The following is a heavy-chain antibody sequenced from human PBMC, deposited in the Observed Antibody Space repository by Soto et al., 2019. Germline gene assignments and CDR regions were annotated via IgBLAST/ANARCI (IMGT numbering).Heavy chain of an antibody. V-gene: IGHV1-69*13. CDR3: TGAESPDTAYFSLY. CDR1: RGTFSSYA. D-gene: IGHD7-27*01. Sequence: SVNVSCKASRGTFSSYAISWVRQAPGQGLEWMGGIIPIFGTANYAQKFQGRVTITADESTSTAYMELSSLRSEDTAVYYCTGAESPDTAYFSLYWGQGTPVTVSS. J-gene: IGHJ4*02. CDR2: IIPIFGTA.